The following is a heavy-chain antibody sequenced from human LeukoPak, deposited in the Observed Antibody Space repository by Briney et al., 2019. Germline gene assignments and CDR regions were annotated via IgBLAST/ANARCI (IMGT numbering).Heavy chain of an antibody. Sequence: GGSLRLSCAASGFTFSEYYMSWIRQAPGKGLEWVSYISSSGSTIYYADSVKGRFTISRDNAKNSLYLQMNSLRAEDTAVYYCARDEDYVWGSYRYLDYWGQGTLVTVSS. D-gene: IGHD3-16*02. V-gene: IGHV3-11*04. CDR1: GFTFSEYY. CDR3: ARDEDYVWGSYRYLDY. J-gene: IGHJ4*02. CDR2: ISSSGSTI.